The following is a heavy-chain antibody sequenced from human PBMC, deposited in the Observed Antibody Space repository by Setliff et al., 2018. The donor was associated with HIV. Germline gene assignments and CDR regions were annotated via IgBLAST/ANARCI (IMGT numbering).Heavy chain of an antibody. CDR1: GYSISSGYH. CDR2: IYHSGTT. V-gene: IGHV4-38-2*02. D-gene: IGHD5-12*01. Sequence: AETLSLTCTVSGYSISSGYHWGWIRQAPGRGPDWIGNIYHSGTTSYNPSLKSRVTISIDTSNSQFSLNLRSVTAADTAVYYCASMYSGYDQDYFDYWGQGTLVT. J-gene: IGHJ4*02. CDR3: ASMYSGYDQDYFDY.